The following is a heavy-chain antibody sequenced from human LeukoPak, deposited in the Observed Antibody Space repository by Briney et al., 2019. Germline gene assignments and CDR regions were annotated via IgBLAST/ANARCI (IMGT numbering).Heavy chain of an antibody. J-gene: IGHJ4*02. CDR2: ISGSGGST. Sequence: PGGSLRLSCAASGFTFSSYVMSWVRQAPGKGLEWVSVISGSGGSTYYADSVEGRFTISRDNSKNTLYLQMNGLRAEDTAVYYCAKDIRGYFDRLLVSYFDYWGQGTLVTVSS. CDR3: AKDIRGYFDRLLVSYFDY. CDR1: GFTFSSYV. D-gene: IGHD3-9*01. V-gene: IGHV3-23*01.